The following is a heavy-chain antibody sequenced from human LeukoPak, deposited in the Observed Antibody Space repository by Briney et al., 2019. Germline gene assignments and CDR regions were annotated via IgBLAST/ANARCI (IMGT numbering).Heavy chain of an antibody. D-gene: IGHD4-17*01. CDR1: GGTFSSYA. V-gene: IGHV1-69*05. J-gene: IGHJ4*02. CDR2: IIPIFGTA. Sequence: SVKVSCKASGGTFSSYAISWVRQAPGQGLEWMGGIIPIFGTANYAQKFQGRVTITTDESTSTAYMELSSLRSEDTAVYYCATSMTTVTTFDYWGQGTLVTVSS. CDR3: ATSMTTVTTFDY.